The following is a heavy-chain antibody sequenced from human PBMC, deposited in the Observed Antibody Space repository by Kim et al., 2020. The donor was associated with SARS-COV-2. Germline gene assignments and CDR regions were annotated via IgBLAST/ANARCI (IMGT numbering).Heavy chain of an antibody. CDR2: IYPGDSDT. D-gene: IGHD3-22*01. V-gene: IGHV5-51*01. Sequence: GESLKISCKVSGYSTSNYWIGWVRQKSGKGLEWMGIIYPGDSDTRYGPSFQGQVTISADKSISTAYLQWSSLKASDTATYYCARVVGGFYDTENFYSDWYFDLWGRGTLVSVSA. J-gene: IGHJ2*01. CDR1: GYSTSNYW. CDR3: ARVVGGFYDTENFYSDWYFDL.